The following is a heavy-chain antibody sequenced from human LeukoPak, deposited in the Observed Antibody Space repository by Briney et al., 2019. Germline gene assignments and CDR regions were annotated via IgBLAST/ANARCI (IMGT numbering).Heavy chain of an antibody. Sequence: GRSLRLSCAASGFTFSDYYMSWIRQAPGKGLEWVSYISSSSSYTNYADSVKGRFTISRDNAKNSLYLQMNSLRAEDTAVYYCARDLKVLYYGMDVWGQGTTVTVSS. V-gene: IGHV3-11*05. D-gene: IGHD2/OR15-2a*01. J-gene: IGHJ6*02. CDR2: ISSSSSYT. CDR3: ARDLKVLYYGMDV. CDR1: GFTFSDYY.